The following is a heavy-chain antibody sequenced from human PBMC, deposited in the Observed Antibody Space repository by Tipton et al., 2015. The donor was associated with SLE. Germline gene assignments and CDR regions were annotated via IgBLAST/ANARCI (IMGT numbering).Heavy chain of an antibody. CDR3: ARQEYSSSWYEDY. D-gene: IGHD6-13*01. J-gene: IGHJ4*02. CDR1: GFTFSSYA. CDR2: ISGSGGST. V-gene: IGHV3-23*01. Sequence: GSLRLSCAASGFTFSSYAMSWVRQAPGKGLEWVSAISGSGGSTYYADSVKGRFTISRDNAKNSLYLQMNSLRAEDTAVYYCARQEYSSSWYEDYWGQGTLVTVSS.